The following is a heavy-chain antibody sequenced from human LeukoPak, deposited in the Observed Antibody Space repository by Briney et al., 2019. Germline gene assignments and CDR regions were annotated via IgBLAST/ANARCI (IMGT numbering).Heavy chain of an antibody. Sequence: SETLSLTCTVSGGSISSYYWSWIRQPPGKGLEWFGDIYYSGSTNYNPSLKSRVTISVDTSKNQFSLKLSSVTAADTAVYYCARGSIAARPDGLFDYWGQGTLVTVSS. D-gene: IGHD6-6*01. V-gene: IGHV4-59*01. CDR2: IYYSGST. CDR3: ARGSIAARPDGLFDY. CDR1: GGSISSYY. J-gene: IGHJ4*02.